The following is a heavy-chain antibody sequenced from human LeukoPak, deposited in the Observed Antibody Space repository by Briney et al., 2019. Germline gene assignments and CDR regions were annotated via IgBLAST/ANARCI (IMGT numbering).Heavy chain of an antibody. Sequence: SETLSLTCAVYGGSFSGYYWSWIRQPPGKGLEWIGEINHSGSTNYNPSLKSRVTISVDTSKNRFSLKLSSVTAADTAVYYCARVVEDGGWYTGIRSRNWFDPWGQGTLVTVSS. CDR2: INHSGST. D-gene: IGHD6-19*01. CDR1: GGSFSGYY. J-gene: IGHJ5*02. V-gene: IGHV4-34*01. CDR3: ARVVEDGGWYTGIRSRNWFDP.